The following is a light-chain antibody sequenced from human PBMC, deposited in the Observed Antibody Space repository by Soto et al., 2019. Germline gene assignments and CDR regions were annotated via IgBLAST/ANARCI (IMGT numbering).Light chain of an antibody. CDR3: QQSNNSPRT. V-gene: IGKV1-39*01. J-gene: IGKJ1*01. CDR2: AAS. CDR1: QGISSY. Sequence: DIQMTQTTSSLSASVGDRVTISCRASQGISSYLDWYQQKPGKAPNLLIYAASNLQSGVPSRFSGSGSGTDFTLTISSLQPEDFATYYCQQSNNSPRTFCQVTNVDIK.